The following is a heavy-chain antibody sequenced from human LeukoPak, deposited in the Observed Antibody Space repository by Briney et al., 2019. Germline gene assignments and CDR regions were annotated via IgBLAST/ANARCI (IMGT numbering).Heavy chain of an antibody. CDR1: GFILSPYW. D-gene: IGHD2-8*02. CDR3: ARVRTEWYIDL. CDR2: MKEDGGEK. J-gene: IGHJ2*01. Sequence: PGGSLRLSCAASGFILSPYWVTWVRQAPGMGLEGGANMKEDGGEKFYVDSVRGRFTISRDNAKNSLYLQMNSLRVEDTGVYYCARVRTEWYIDLWGRGTLVTVST. V-gene: IGHV3-7*01.